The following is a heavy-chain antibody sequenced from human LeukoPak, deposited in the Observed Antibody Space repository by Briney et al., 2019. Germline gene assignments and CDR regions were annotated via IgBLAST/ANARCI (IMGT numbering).Heavy chain of an antibody. V-gene: IGHV3-9*01. CDR3: AKDLAAAGTALDY. J-gene: IGHJ4*02. CDR1: GFTFDDYA. CDR2: ISWNSGSI. Sequence: GGSLRLSCAASGFTFDDYAMHWVRQAPGKGLEWVSGISWNSGSIGYADSVKGRFTISRDNAKNSLYLQMNSLRAEDTALYYRAKDLAAAGTALDYWGQGTLVTVSS. D-gene: IGHD6-13*01.